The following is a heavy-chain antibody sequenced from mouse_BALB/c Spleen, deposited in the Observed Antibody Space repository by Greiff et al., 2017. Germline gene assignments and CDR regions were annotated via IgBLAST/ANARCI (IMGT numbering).Heavy chain of an antibody. CDR3: ARHLYAY. V-gene: IGHV5-9-3*01. J-gene: IGHJ3*01. CDR2: ISSGGSYT. Sequence: EVMLVESGGGLVKPGGSLKLSCAASGFTFSSYAMSWVRQTPEKRLEWVATISSGGSYTYYPDSVKGRFTISRDNAKNTLYLQMSSLRSEDTAMYYCARHLYAYWGQGTLVTVSA. CDR1: GFTFSSYA.